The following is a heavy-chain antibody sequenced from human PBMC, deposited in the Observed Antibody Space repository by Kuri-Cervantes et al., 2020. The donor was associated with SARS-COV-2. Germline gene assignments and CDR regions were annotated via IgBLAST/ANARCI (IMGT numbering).Heavy chain of an antibody. Sequence: GESLKISCAASGFTFSSYAMSWVRQAPGKGLEWVANIKQDGSERFYVDSVKGRFTISRDNAKNSLYLQIDSLRVEDTAVYYCARDADSSSWYAYWGQGALVTVSS. J-gene: IGHJ4*02. CDR1: GFTFSSYA. CDR3: ARDADSSSWYAY. D-gene: IGHD3-22*01. V-gene: IGHV3-7*01. CDR2: IKQDGSER.